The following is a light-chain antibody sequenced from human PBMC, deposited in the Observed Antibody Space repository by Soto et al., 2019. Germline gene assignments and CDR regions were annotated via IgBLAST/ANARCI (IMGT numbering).Light chain of an antibody. CDR2: DAS. J-gene: IGKJ5*01. CDR1: QGIFYN. V-gene: IGKV3-11*01. Sequence: EIVMTQSPATLSVSPGERATLSCRASQGIFYNLAWFQQRPGQAPRLLIFDASNRATGIPPRFSGSGSATDFTLTISSLEPEDFAVYYCQHRSIWPVSFGQGTRLEIK. CDR3: QHRSIWPVS.